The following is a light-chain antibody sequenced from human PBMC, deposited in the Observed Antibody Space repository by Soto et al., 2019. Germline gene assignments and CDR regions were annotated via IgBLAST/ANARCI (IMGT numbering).Light chain of an antibody. Sequence: QSVLTQPPSASGTPGQRVTISCSGSSSNVGRNTVNWYQQLPGTAPKLLIYSNNQRPSGVPDRFSGSKSETSASLAISGLQSEDEADYYCAEWDVSLNAVVFGGGTKVTVL. J-gene: IGLJ2*01. CDR3: AEWDVSLNAVV. V-gene: IGLV1-44*01. CDR1: SSNVGRNT. CDR2: SNN.